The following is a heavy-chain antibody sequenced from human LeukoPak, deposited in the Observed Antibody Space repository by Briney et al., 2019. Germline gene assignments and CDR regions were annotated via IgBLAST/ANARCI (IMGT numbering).Heavy chain of an antibody. CDR3: AKNYGSGTYYNYFDS. D-gene: IGHD3-10*01. J-gene: IGHJ4*02. CDR2: ISGSGGAT. Sequence: GGSLRLSCAASGFTFSSYAMSWVRQAPGKGLEWVSAISGSGGATYYADSVKGRFTISRDNSENTLYLQINSLRAEDTAVFYCAKNYGSGTYYNYFDSWGQGTLVTVSS. CDR1: GFTFSSYA. V-gene: IGHV3-23*01.